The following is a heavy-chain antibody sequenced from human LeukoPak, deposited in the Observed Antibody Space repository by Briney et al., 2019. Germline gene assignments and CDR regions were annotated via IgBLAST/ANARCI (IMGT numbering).Heavy chain of an antibody. J-gene: IGHJ4*02. CDR2: ISYDGSNK. Sequence: PGRSLRLSCAASGFTFSTYAMHWVRQAPGKGLEWVAVISYDGSNKYYADSVKGRFTISRDNSKNTLYLQMNSLGAEDTAVYYCARDLKADGYNYDYFDYWGQGTLVTVSS. CDR3: ARDLKADGYNYDYFDY. CDR1: GFTFSTYA. D-gene: IGHD5-24*01. V-gene: IGHV3-30-3*01.